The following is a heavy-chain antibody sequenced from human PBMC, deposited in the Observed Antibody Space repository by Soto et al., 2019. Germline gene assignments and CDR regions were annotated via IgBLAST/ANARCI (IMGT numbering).Heavy chain of an antibody. D-gene: IGHD3-10*01. J-gene: IGHJ4*02. CDR3: AKERDADDVGAPIDY. CDR2: ISGRGGRT. V-gene: IGHV3-23*01. Sequence: EVQLLESGGGLVQPGGSLRLSCAASGFTFSSYAMSWVRQAPGKGLEWVSAISGRGGRTYYADSEKGRFPISRDNSKNTLYQQMNSLRAEDTAVYYCAKERDADDVGAPIDYWGQGTLVTVSS. CDR1: GFTFSSYA.